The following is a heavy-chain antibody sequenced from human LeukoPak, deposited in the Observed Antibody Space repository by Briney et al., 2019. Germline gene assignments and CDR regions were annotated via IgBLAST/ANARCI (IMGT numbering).Heavy chain of an antibody. CDR3: ARSLEYSSGWYTYYFDY. CDR2: IWYDGSNK. V-gene: IGHV3-33*01. Sequence: GRSLRLSCAASGFTFSSYGMHWVRQAPGKGLEWVAFIWYDGSNKYYADSVKGRFTISRDNSKNTLYLQMNSLRAEDTDVYYCARSLEYSSGWYTYYFDYWGQGTLVTVSS. CDR1: GFTFSSYG. D-gene: IGHD6-19*01. J-gene: IGHJ4*02.